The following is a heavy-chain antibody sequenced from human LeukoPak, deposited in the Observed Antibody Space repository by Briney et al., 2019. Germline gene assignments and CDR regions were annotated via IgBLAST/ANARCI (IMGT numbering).Heavy chain of an antibody. CDR3: ARAVVATPRSPYLFDY. V-gene: IGHV4-34*01. CDR1: GGSFSGYY. Sequence: SETLSLTCAVYGGSFSGYYWSWIRQPPGKGLEWIGEINHSGSTNYNPSLKSRVTISVDTSKNQFSLKLSSVTAADTAVYYCARAVVATPRSPYLFDYWGQGTLVTVSS. CDR2: INHSGST. D-gene: IGHD5-12*01. J-gene: IGHJ4*02.